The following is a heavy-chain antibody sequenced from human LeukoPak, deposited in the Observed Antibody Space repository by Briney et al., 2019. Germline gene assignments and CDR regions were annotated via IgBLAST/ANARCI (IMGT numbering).Heavy chain of an antibody. V-gene: IGHV1-69*13. Sequence: SVKVSCKASGGTFSSYAISWVRQAPGQGLEWMGGIIPIFGTANYAQKFQGRVTITADESTSTAYMELSSLRSEDTAVYYCARDAQLWSGDYYYGMDVWGQGTTVTVSS. J-gene: IGHJ6*02. D-gene: IGHD5-18*01. CDR1: GGTFSSYA. CDR3: ARDAQLWSGDYYYGMDV. CDR2: IIPIFGTA.